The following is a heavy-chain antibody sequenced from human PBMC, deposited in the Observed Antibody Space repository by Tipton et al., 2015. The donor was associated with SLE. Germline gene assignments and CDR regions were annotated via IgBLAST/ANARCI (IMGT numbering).Heavy chain of an antibody. Sequence: GSLRLSCAASGFTFSSYWMSWVRQAPGKGLEWVANIKQDGSEKYYVDSVKGRFTISRDNAKNSLYLQMNSLRAEDTAVYYCASAPSLYYFDYWGQGTLVTVSS. CDR1: GFTFSSYW. V-gene: IGHV3-7*03. CDR2: IKQDGSEK. CDR3: ASAPSLYYFDY. J-gene: IGHJ4*02.